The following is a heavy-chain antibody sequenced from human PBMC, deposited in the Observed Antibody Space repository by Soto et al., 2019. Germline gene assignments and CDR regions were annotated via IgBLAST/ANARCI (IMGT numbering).Heavy chain of an antibody. CDR3: ARGPGIMAKIDY. CDR2: IYYSGST. V-gene: IGHV4-31*03. Sequence: PSESLSLTCTVSGGSISSGGYYWSWIRQHPGKGLEWSGYIYYSGSTYYNPSLKSRVTISVDTSKNQFSLKLSSVTAADTAVYYCARGPGIMAKIDYWGQGTLVTVSS. D-gene: IGHD3-16*01. CDR1: GGSISSGGYY. J-gene: IGHJ4*02.